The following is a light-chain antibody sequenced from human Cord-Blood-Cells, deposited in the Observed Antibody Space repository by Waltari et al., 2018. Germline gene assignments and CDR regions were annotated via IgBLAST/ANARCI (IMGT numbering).Light chain of an antibody. CDR2: WAS. CDR1: QSVLYSSNNKNY. V-gene: IGKV4-1*01. J-gene: IGKJ4*01. Sequence: DIVMTQSPDSLAVSLGERATINCQSSQSVLYSSNNKNYLTWYQQKPRQPPKLRIYWASTRESGVPDRFSGSGSGTDFTLTISSLQAEDVAVYYCQQYYSTLTFGGGTKVEIK. CDR3: QQYYSTLT.